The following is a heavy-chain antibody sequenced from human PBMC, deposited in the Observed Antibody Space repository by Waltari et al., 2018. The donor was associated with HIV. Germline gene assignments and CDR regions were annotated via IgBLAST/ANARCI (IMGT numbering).Heavy chain of an antibody. CDR1: GLTFSSYR. D-gene: IGHD3-22*01. CDR3: ASTEGSGSSGGY. CDR2: ISRSSSYI. J-gene: IGHJ4*02. Sequence: EVRLVESGGGLVRHGGSLGLSCASSGLTFSSYRLDCVRQAPGKGLEWVSSISRSSSYIYYADAVKGRFTISRGNAKNSLYLQKNSLRAEDTAVYYCASTEGSGSSGGYWGQGTLVTVSS. V-gene: IGHV3-21*01.